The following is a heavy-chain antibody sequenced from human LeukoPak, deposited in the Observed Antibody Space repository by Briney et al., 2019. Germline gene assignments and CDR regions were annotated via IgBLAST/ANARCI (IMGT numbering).Heavy chain of an antibody. CDR1: GYTFTGYY. J-gene: IGHJ6*03. V-gene: IGHV1-2*02. CDR2: INPNSGGT. CDR3: ARDPYSGSYSDYYYYYMDV. D-gene: IGHD1-26*01. Sequence: GASVKVSCKASGYTFTGYYMHWVRQAPGQGLEWMGWINPNSGGTNSAQKFQGRVTMTRDTSISTAYMELSRLRSDDTAVYYCARDPYSGSYSDYYYYYMDVWGKGTTVTVSS.